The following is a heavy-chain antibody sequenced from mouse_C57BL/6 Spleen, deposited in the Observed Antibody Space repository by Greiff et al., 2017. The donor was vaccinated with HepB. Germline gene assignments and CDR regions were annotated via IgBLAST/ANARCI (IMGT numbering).Heavy chain of an antibody. D-gene: IGHD1-1*01. Sequence: EVQLVESGGGLVKPGGSLKLSCAASGFTFSDYGMHWVRQAPEKGLEWVAYISSGSSTIYYADTVKGRFTISRDNAKNTLFLQMTSLRSEDTAMYYCARSGSSYVDYAMDYWGQGTSVTVSS. V-gene: IGHV5-17*01. J-gene: IGHJ4*01. CDR3: ARSGSSYVDYAMDY. CDR2: ISSGSSTI. CDR1: GFTFSDYG.